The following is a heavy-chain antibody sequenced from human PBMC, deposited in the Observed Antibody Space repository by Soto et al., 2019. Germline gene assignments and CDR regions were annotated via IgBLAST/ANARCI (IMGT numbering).Heavy chain of an antibody. CDR2: IWYDGSNK. V-gene: IGHV3-33*01. CDR1: GFTFSSYG. J-gene: IGHJ4*02. Sequence: GGSLRLSCAASGFTFSSYGMHWVRQAPGKGLEWVAVIWYDGSNKYYADSVKGRFTISRDNSKNTLYLQMNSLRAEDTAVYYCARADLDCSGGSCYHTRMDYWGQGTLVTVSS. D-gene: IGHD2-15*01. CDR3: ARADLDCSGGSCYHTRMDY.